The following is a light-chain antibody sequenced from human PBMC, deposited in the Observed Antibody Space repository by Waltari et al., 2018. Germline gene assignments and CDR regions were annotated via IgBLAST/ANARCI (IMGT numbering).Light chain of an antibody. J-gene: IGKJ1*01. CDR3: QQYYSTLWT. V-gene: IGKV4-1*01. Sequence: DIVMTQSPDSLAVSLGERATINCKSSQSVLYSSNNKNYLGWYQQKPGQHRQLLIYWSATRESGVPDRFSGSGSGTDFTLTISSLQAEDVAVYYCQQYYSTLWTFGQGTKVEIK. CDR2: WSA. CDR1: QSVLYSSNNKNY.